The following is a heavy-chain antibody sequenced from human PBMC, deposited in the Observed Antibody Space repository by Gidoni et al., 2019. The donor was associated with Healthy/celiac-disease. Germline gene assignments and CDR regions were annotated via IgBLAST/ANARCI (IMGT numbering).Heavy chain of an antibody. V-gene: IGHV2-26*01. CDR2: IFSNDEK. CDR1: GFSLSNARMG. J-gene: IGHJ6*02. D-gene: IGHD2-2*01. Sequence: QVTLKESGPVLVKPTETLTLTCTVSGFSLSNARMGVSWIRQPPGKALEWLAHIFSNDEKSYSTSLKSRLTISKDTSKSQVVLTMTNMDPVDTATYYCARIQMKEAVVVPAAIDYYYYGMDVWGQGTTVTVSS. CDR3: ARIQMKEAVVVPAAIDYYYYGMDV.